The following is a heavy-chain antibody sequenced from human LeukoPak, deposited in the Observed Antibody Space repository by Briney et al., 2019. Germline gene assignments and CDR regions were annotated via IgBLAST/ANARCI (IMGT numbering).Heavy chain of an antibody. CDR2: IIPIFGTA. Sequence: SVKVSCKASGGTFSNYAINWVRQAPGQGLEWMGGIIPIFGTANYAQKFQGRVTITTDESTSTAYMELSSLRSEDTAVYYCASMDWNYGFDYWGQGTLVTVS. V-gene: IGHV1-69*05. J-gene: IGHJ4*02. CDR3: ASMDWNYGFDY. CDR1: GGTFSNYA. D-gene: IGHD1-7*01.